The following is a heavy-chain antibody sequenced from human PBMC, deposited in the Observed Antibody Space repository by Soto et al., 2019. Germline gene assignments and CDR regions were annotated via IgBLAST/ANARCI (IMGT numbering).Heavy chain of an antibody. CDR2: ISSSSSYI. V-gene: IGHV3-21*01. CDR3: ARDVGIGDYFDY. J-gene: IGHJ4*02. Sequence: GGSLRLSCAASGFTFSSYSMNWVRQAPGKGLEWVSSISSSSSYIYYADSVKGRFTISRDNAKNSLYLQMNSLRAEDTSVYYCARDVGIGDYFDYWGQGTLVTVSS. CDR1: GFTFSSYS. D-gene: IGHD1-26*01.